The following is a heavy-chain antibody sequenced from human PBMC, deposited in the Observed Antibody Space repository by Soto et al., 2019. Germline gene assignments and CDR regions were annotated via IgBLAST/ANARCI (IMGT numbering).Heavy chain of an antibody. Sequence: TLSLPCTVSGGSISSVDYYWSWIRQPPGKGLEWIGYIYYSGSTYYNPSLKSRVTISVDTSKNQFSLKLSSVTAADTAVYYCARTPYCTNGVCYNKGYYYYGMDVWGQGTTVTVSS. J-gene: IGHJ6*02. CDR2: IYYSGST. V-gene: IGHV4-30-4*01. D-gene: IGHD2-8*01. CDR3: ARTPYCTNGVCYNKGYYYYGMDV. CDR1: GGSISSVDYY.